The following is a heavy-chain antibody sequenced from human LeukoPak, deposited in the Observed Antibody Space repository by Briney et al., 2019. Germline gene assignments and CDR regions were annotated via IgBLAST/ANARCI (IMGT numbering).Heavy chain of an antibody. V-gene: IGHV4-59*08. CDR1: GGSISSYY. Sequence: PSETLSLTCTVSGGSISSYYWSWIRQPPGKGLEWIGYIYYSGSTNYNPSLKSRVTISVDTSKNQFSLKLSSVTAADTAVYYCARRGLDTERGFDYWGQGTLVTVSS. J-gene: IGHJ4*02. D-gene: IGHD5-18*01. CDR2: IYYSGST. CDR3: ARRGLDTERGFDY.